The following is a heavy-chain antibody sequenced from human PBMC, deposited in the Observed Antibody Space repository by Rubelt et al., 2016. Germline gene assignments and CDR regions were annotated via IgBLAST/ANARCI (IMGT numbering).Heavy chain of an antibody. V-gene: IGHV1-69*04. D-gene: IGHD6-6*01. CDR2: IVPTLRLA. Sequence: QVQMVQSGAEVKKPGSSVKVSCKDPGGTFYSYAINWVRQTPGQGLEWMGRIVPTLRLADYAQRFQGRLTITADRATGTAYFELGSLTPDDTAMYYCATEKTIMTRRADSWGQGTLVTVSS. J-gene: IGHJ4*02. CDR1: GGTFYSYA. CDR3: ATEKTIMTRRADS.